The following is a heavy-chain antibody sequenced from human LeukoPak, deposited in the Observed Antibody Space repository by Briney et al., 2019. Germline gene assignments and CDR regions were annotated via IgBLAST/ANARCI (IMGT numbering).Heavy chain of an antibody. D-gene: IGHD6-6*01. V-gene: IGHV4-39*07. CDR2: IYYSGST. Sequence: SETLSLTCTVSGASITSSGYYWGWIRQPPGKGLEWIGTIYYSGSTYYNPSLKSRVTISVDTSKNQFSLKLSSVTAADTAVYYCARWSIAALVRTVDWFDPWGQGTLVTVSS. CDR3: ARWSIAALVRTVDWFDP. CDR1: GASITSSGYY. J-gene: IGHJ5*02.